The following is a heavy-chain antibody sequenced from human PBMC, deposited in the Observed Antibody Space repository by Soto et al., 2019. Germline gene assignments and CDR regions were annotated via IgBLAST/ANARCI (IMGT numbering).Heavy chain of an antibody. CDR3: AKGSSDYDSSGYYYVPAPFDY. D-gene: IGHD3-22*01. CDR2: ISGSGGST. J-gene: IGHJ4*02. Sequence: GGSLRLSCAASGFTFSSYAMSWVRQAPGKGLEWVSAISGSGGSTYYADSVKGRFTISRDNSKNTLYLQMNSLRAEDTAVYYCAKGSSDYDSSGYYYVPAPFDYWGQGTLVTVSS. V-gene: IGHV3-23*01. CDR1: GFTFSSYA.